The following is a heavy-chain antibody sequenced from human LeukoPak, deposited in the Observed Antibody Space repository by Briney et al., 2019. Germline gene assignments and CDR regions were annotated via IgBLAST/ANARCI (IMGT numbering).Heavy chain of an antibody. CDR3: ARLPQPGY. CDR1: GGTFSSYA. V-gene: IGHV1-69*04. J-gene: IGHJ4*02. D-gene: IGHD1-14*01. CDR2: IIPILGIA. Sequence: GSSVKVSCKASGGTFSSYAISWVRQAPGQGLEWMGRIIPILGIANNAKKFQGRVTITADKSTSTAYMELSSLRSEDTAVYYCARLPQPGYWGQGTLVTVSS.